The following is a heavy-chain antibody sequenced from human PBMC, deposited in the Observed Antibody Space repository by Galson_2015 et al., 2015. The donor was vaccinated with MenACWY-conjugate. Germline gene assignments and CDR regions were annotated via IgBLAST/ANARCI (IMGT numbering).Heavy chain of an antibody. J-gene: IGHJ4*02. V-gene: IGHV3-21*01. Sequence: SLRLSCAASGFAFNTYTMNWVRQAPREGLEWVSSITSGSDYIYYADSVKGRFTVSRDNAENSLYLQMNSLRPEDTAVYYCAREDLAWAFGLDYWGQGTLVTVSS. CDR1: GFAFNTYT. CDR2: ITSGSDYI. CDR3: AREDLAWAFGLDY. D-gene: IGHD2/OR15-2a*01.